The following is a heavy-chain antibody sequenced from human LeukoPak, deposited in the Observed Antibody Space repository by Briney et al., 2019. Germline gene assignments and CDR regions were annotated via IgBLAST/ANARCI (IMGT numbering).Heavy chain of an antibody. CDR3: ARARYQYGSGSYLYYYYMDV. V-gene: IGHV4-59*01. CDR2: TYYSGST. D-gene: IGHD3-10*01. J-gene: IGHJ6*03. Sequence: SETLSLTCTVSGGSISSYYWSWIRQPPGKGLEWIGYTYYSGSTNYNPSLKSRVTISVDTSKNQFSLKLSSVTAADTAVYYCARARYQYGSGSYLYYYYMDVWGKGTTVTISS. CDR1: GGSISSYY.